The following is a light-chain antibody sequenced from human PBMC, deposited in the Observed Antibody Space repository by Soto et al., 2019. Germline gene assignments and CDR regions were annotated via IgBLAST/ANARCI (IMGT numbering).Light chain of an antibody. CDR3: MQALQIPPIT. V-gene: IGKV2-28*01. CDR1: QSLLHSNGYNY. Sequence: DIVITQSPLSLPVTPGEPASISCRSSQSLLHSNGYNYLDWYVQKPGQSPQLLIYLGSNRASGVPDRFSGSGSGTDFTLKISRVEAEDVGVYYCMQALQIPPITFGQGTRLEIK. CDR2: LGS. J-gene: IGKJ5*01.